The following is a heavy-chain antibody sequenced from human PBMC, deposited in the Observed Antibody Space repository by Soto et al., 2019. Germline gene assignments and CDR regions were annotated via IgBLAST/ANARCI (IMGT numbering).Heavy chain of an antibody. CDR3: AKGMGSSGWVAFDI. CDR1: GFTFDDYA. D-gene: IGHD6-19*01. CDR2: ISWNSGSI. J-gene: IGHJ3*02. V-gene: IGHV3-9*01. Sequence: EVQLVESGGGLVQPGRSLRLSCAASGFTFDDYAMHWVRQAPGEGLEWVSGISWNSGSIGYADSVKGRFTISRDNAKNSLYLQMNSLRAEDTALYYCAKGMGSSGWVAFDIWGQGTMVTVSS.